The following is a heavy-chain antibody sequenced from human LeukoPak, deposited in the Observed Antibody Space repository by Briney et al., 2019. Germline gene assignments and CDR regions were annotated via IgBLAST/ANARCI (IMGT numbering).Heavy chain of an antibody. V-gene: IGHV3-23*01. D-gene: IGHD1-26*01. Sequence: PGGSLRLSCAASGFTFTTYAMNWVRQAPGKGLEWVSLISSSVDNTHYADSVKGRFTISRDTSKNTVSLQMNSLRGEDTDVYYCAKDVRVGGGGMDVWGQGTPVTVSS. J-gene: IGHJ6*02. CDR3: AKDVRVGGGGMDV. CDR1: GFTFTTYA. CDR2: ISSSVDNT.